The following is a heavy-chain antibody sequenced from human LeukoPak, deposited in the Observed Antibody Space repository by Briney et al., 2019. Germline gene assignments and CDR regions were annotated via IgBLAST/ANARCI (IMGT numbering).Heavy chain of an antibody. D-gene: IGHD6-6*01. CDR2: INSDGSST. V-gene: IGHV3-74*01. J-gene: IGHJ4*02. CDR3: ARGVYSSSRGFYFDY. Sequence: PGGSLRLSCAASGFTFSSYWMHWVRQAPGKGLVWVSRINSDGSSTSYADSVKGRFTISRDNAKNSLYLQMNSLRAEDTAVYYCARGVYSSSRGFYFDYWGQGTLVTVSS. CDR1: GFTFSSYW.